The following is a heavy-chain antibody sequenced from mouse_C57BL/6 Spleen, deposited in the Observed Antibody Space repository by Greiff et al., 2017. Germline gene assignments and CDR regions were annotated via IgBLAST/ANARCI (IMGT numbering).Heavy chain of an antibody. J-gene: IGHJ2*01. CDR3: ARRGYGSSYYFDY. D-gene: IGHD1-1*01. V-gene: IGHV3-8*01. CDR1: GYSITSDY. Sequence: EVKLVESGPGLAKPSQTLSLTCSVTGYSITSDYWNWIRTFPGNKLEYMGYISYSGSTYYNPSLKSRISITRDTSKHQYYLQLNSVTTDDTATYYCARRGYGSSYYFDYWGQGTTLTVSS. CDR2: ISYSGST.